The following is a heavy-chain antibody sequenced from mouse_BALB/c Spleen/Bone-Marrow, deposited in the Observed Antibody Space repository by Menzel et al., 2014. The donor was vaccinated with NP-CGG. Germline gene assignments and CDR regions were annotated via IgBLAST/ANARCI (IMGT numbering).Heavy chain of an antibody. CDR1: GFTFSSFG. D-gene: IGHD4-1*01. V-gene: IGHV5-17*02. CDR3: ARGGNWTRNYFDY. Sequence: EVQLQQSGGGLVQPGGSRKLSCAASGFTFSSFGMHWVRQAPEKGLEWVAYISSVSSTIYYGDTVKGRFTISRDNPKNTLFLEMTSLRSEDTAINYRARGGNWTRNYFDYWGQGTTLTVSS. CDR2: ISSVSSTI. J-gene: IGHJ2*01.